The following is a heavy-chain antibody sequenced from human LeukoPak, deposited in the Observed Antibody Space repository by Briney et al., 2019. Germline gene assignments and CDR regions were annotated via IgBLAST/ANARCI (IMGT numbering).Heavy chain of an antibody. CDR2: ISHSGSA. CDR1: GGSFSGYY. Sequence: SETLSLTCAVYGGSFSGYYWSWIRQPPGKGLEWIGEISHSGSANYNPSLKSRVTISVDTSKNQFSLKLSSVTAADTAVYYCARVSMRYCSSTSCFRPARWFDPWGQGTLVTVSS. J-gene: IGHJ5*02. V-gene: IGHV4-34*01. CDR3: ARVSMRYCSSTSCFRPARWFDP. D-gene: IGHD2-2*01.